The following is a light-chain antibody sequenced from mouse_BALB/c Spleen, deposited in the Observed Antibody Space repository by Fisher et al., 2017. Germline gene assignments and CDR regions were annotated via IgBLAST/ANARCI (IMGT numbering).Light chain of an antibody. CDR2: DTS. J-gene: IGKJ1*01. V-gene: IGKV4-50*01. CDR1: SSVNY. CDR3: QQWSSYPRT. Sequence: DIVITQTTAIMSASLGEKVTMSCRASSSVNYMYWYQQKSDASPKLWIYDTSKLASGVPGRFSGSGSGTSYSLTISSMEAEDAATYYCQQWSSYPRTFGGGTKLEIK.